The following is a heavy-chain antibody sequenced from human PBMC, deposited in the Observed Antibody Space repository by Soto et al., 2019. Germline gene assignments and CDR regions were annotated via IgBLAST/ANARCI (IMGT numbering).Heavy chain of an antibody. CDR1: GGTFSSYA. D-gene: IGHD2-15*01. V-gene: IGHV1-69*01. CDR3: ARAPGGYCSGGSCYSGKYGMDV. CDR2: IIPIFGTA. J-gene: IGHJ6*02. Sequence: QVQLVQSGAEVKKPGSSVKVSCKASGGTFSSYAISWVRQAPGQGLEWMGGIIPIFGTANYAQKFQGRVTITADESTSIAYMELSSLRSEDTAVYYCARAPGGYCSGGSCYSGKYGMDVWGQGTTVTVSS.